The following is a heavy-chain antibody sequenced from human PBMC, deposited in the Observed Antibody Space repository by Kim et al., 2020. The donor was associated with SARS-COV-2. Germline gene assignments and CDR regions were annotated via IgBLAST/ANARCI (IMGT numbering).Heavy chain of an antibody. J-gene: IGHJ4*02. V-gene: IGHV1-69*13. Sequence: SVKVSCKASGGTFSSYAISWVRQAPGQGLEWMGGIIPIFGTANYAQKFQGRVTITADESTSTAYMELSSLRSEDTAVYYCARVKDYYDSSGYYRYYFDYWGQGTLVTVSS. CDR1: GGTFSSYA. D-gene: IGHD3-22*01. CDR3: ARVKDYYDSSGYYRYYFDY. CDR2: IIPIFGTA.